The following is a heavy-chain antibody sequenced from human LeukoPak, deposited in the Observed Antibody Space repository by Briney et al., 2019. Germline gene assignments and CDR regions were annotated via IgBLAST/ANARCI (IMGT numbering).Heavy chain of an antibody. Sequence: ASVKVSCKASGYTFTGHYMHWVRQAPGQGLEWMGRINTNTGSTNYAQNFQGRVTMTRDTSITTAYMELRSLRSDDTAVYYCVRDPNTSGFKDYWGQGALVTVSS. CDR2: INTNTGST. J-gene: IGHJ4*02. D-gene: IGHD6-19*01. V-gene: IGHV1-2*06. CDR1: GYTFTGHY. CDR3: VRDPNTSGFKDY.